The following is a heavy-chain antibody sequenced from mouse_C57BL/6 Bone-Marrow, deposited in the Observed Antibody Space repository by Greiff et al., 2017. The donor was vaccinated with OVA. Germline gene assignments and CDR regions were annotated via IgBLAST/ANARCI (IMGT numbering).Heavy chain of an antibody. CDR1: GYTFTSYW. CDR2: INPSSGYT. D-gene: IGHD3-2*02. V-gene: IGHV1-7*01. J-gene: IGHJ1*03. CDR3: ERFYLRPYWYFDV. Sequence: QVQLQQSGAELAKPGASVKLSCKASGYTFTSYWMHWVKQRPGQGLEWIGYINPSSGYTKYNQKFKDKATLTADKSSSTAYMQLSSLTYEDSAVYYCERFYLRPYWYFDVWGTGTTVTVSS.